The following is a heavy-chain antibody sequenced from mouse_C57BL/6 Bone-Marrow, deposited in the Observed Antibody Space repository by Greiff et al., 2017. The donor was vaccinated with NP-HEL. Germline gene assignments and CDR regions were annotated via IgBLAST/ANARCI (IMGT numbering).Heavy chain of an antibody. CDR3: ERGSRMVTAWFAY. Sequence: QVQLQQPGAELVKPGASVKLSCKASGYTFTSYWMQWVKQRPGQGLEWIGEIDPADSYTNYNQKVKGKATLTVDTSTSTAYLPLSSLTSEDAAVYYCERGSRMVTAWFAYWGKGTLVTVSA. D-gene: IGHD2-3*01. J-gene: IGHJ3*01. CDR1: GYTFTSYW. CDR2: IDPADSYT. V-gene: IGHV1-50*01.